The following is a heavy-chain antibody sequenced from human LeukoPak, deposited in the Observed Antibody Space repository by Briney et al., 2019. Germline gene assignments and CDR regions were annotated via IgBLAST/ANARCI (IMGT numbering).Heavy chain of an antibody. CDR1: GFTFSSHA. Sequence: GGSLRLSCAASGFTFSSHALSWVRQAPGKGLEWVSSLSGSGYNTYYADSVKGRFTISRDNSKNTVYLQMNSLRAEDTAVYYCAKDPYGTRYFNYWGQGTLVTVSS. CDR3: AKDPYGTRYFNY. J-gene: IGHJ4*02. D-gene: IGHD2-2*01. V-gene: IGHV3-23*01. CDR2: LSGSGYNT.